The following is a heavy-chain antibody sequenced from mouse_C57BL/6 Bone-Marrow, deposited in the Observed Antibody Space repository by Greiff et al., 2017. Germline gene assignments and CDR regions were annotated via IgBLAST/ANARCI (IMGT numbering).Heavy chain of an antibody. CDR2: ISLKSDNYAT. CDR3: TEGSSLDY. D-gene: IGHD1-1*01. V-gene: IGHV6-3*01. CDR1: GFTFSNYW. Sequence: EVMLVESGGGLVQPGGSMKLSCVASGFTFSNYWMTWVRQSPEKGLEWVAQISLKSDNYATPYAESVKGRFTISRDDYKSSVYLQMNNLRAEVTGIYYGTEGSSLDYWGQGTTLTVSS. J-gene: IGHJ2*01.